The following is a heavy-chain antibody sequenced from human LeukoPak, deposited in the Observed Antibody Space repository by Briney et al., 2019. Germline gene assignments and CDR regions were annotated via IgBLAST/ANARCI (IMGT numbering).Heavy chain of an antibody. CDR2: INTNTGNP. J-gene: IGHJ4*02. D-gene: IGHD3-22*01. V-gene: IGHV7-4-1*02. Sequence: ASVKVSCKASGYTFTSYGMNWVRQAPGQGLEWMGWINTNTGNPTYAQGFTGRFVFSLDTSVSTAYLQISSLKTEDTAVYYCARGYYDSSGYYSGFDYWGQGTLVTVSS. CDR1: GYTFTSYG. CDR3: ARGYYDSSGYYSGFDY.